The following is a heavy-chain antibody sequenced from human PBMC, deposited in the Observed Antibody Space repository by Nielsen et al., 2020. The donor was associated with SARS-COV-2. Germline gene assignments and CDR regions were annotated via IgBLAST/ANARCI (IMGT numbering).Heavy chain of an antibody. J-gene: IGHJ6*03. CDR1: GGSVNNNDW. CDR3: ARGNLVVVPSPILGLAPFFYYFSLNV. Sequence: SETLSLTCTVSGGSVNNNDWWTWVRQSPGKGLEWIGEVSHSGNTIYSPSLKSRVTFSMDKSKSQFSLRLTSVSAADTAVYFCARGNLVVVPSPILGLAPFFYYFSLNVWGKGTTVTVSS. CDR2: VSHSGNT. V-gene: IGHV4-4*02. D-gene: IGHD2-2*01.